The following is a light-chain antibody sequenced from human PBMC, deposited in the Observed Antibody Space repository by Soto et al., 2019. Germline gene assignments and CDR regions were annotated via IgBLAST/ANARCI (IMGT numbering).Light chain of an antibody. CDR3: QQYGSSPPWT. CDR1: QSVSSSY. V-gene: IGKV3-20*01. CDR2: GAS. J-gene: IGKJ1*01. Sequence: EIVLTQSPGTLSLSPGERATLSCRASQSVSSSYLAWYQQKPGQAPRLLIYGASSRATGIPDRFSGSGSGTDFTLTISRLEPEDSEVYYCQQYGSSPPWTFGQGTKVDIK.